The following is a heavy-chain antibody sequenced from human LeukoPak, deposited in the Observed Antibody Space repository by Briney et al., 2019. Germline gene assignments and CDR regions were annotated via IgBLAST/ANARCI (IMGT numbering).Heavy chain of an antibody. D-gene: IGHD1-26*01. CDR1: GGTFSSYA. CDR2: IIPIFGTA. CDR3: ARTVTVKSGSYPC. Sequence: VASVKVSCKASGGTFSSYAISWVRQAPGQGLEWMGGIIPIFGTANYAQKFQGRVTITADESTSTAYMELSSLRSEDTAVYYCARTVTVKSGSYPCWGQGTLVTVSS. V-gene: IGHV1-69*13. J-gene: IGHJ4*02.